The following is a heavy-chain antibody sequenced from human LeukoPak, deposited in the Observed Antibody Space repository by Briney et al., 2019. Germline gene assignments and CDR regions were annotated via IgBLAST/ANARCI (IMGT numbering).Heavy chain of an antibody. V-gene: IGHV1-69*04. CDR2: IIPILGIA. Sequence: VASVKVSCKASGGTFSSYAISWVRQAPGQGLEWMGRIIPILGIANYAQKFQGRVTITADKSTSTAYMELSSLRSEDMAVYYCAGPQAAAVPVSYYYYGMDVWGQGTTVTVSS. CDR3: AGPQAAAVPVSYYYYGMDV. CDR1: GGTFSSYA. J-gene: IGHJ6*02. D-gene: IGHD6-13*01.